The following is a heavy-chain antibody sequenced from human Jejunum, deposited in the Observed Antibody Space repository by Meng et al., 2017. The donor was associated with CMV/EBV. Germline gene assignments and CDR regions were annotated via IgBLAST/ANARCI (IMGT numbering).Heavy chain of an antibody. CDR2: ISSSSNYI. CDR1: SGYS. V-gene: IGHV3-21*01. CDR3: AGGGHCSSSSCSYNWFDP. D-gene: IGHD2-15*01. J-gene: IGHJ5*02. Sequence: SGYSMNWVRQAPGKGLEWVSTISSSSNYIYYTDSVKGRFIISRDNAKNSLYLQMNSLRAEDTAVYYCAGGGHCSSSSCSYNWFDPWGQGTLVTVSS.